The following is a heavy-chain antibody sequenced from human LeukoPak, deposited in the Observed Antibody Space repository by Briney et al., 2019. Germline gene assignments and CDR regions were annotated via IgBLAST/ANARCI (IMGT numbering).Heavy chain of an antibody. V-gene: IGHV4-34*01. J-gene: IGHJ4*02. CDR1: GGSFSGYY. CDR3: AIDYDYGDCSAQGY. Sequence: SETLSLTCAVYGGSFSGYYWSWIRQPPGKGLEWIGEINHSGSTNYNPSLKSRVTISVDTSKNQFSLKLSSVTAADTAVYYCAIDYDYGDCSAQGYWGQGTLVTVSS. D-gene: IGHD4-17*01. CDR2: INHSGST.